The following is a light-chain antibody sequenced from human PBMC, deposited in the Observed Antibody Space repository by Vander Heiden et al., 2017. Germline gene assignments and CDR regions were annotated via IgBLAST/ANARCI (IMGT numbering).Light chain of an antibody. V-gene: IGKV3-11*01. J-gene: IGKJ1*01. Sequence: EIVLTQSPATLSLSPGERATLSCRASQSVSSFLAWYQQKPGQAPRLLIYDASNRATGVPARFSGSGYGTDFTLTISSREPEDIAVYYCQQRSNWPPWTFGQGTKVEIK. CDR1: QSVSSF. CDR2: DAS. CDR3: QQRSNWPPWT.